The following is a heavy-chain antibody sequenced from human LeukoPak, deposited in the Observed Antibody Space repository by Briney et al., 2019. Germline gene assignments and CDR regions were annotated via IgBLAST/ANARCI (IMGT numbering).Heavy chain of an antibody. CDR1: GYTFTSYY. J-gene: IGHJ5*02. V-gene: IGHV1-46*01. D-gene: IGHD2-15*01. Sequence: ASVKVSCKASGYTFTSYYMHWVRQAPGQGLEWMGIINPSGGSTSYAQKFQGRVTMTRDTSTSTVYMELSSLRSEDTAVYYCARDRELGYCSGGSCYPRPPYNWFDPWGQGTLVTVSS. CDR2: INPSGGST. CDR3: ARDRELGYCSGGSCYPRPPYNWFDP.